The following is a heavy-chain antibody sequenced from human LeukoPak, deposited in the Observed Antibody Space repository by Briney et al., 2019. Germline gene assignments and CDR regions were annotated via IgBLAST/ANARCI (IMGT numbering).Heavy chain of an antibody. Sequence: SETLSLTCTVSGGSISSSRYYWGWIRQPPGKGLEWIGSIYYSGSTYYNPSLKSRVTISVDTSKNQFSRKLSSVTAADTAVYYCARDGASSGYYFDWGQGTLVTVSS. CDR3: ARDGASSGYYFD. J-gene: IGHJ4*02. CDR1: GGSISSSRYY. D-gene: IGHD3-22*01. CDR2: IYYSGST. V-gene: IGHV4-39*07.